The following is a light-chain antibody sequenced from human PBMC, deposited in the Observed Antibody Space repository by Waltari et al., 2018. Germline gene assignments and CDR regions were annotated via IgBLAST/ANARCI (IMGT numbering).Light chain of an antibody. CDR3: QQYDNLPLT. V-gene: IGKV1-33*01. CDR2: EAF. CDR1: QDISNY. Sequence: DIQMTQSPSSLSASVGDRVTITCQASQDISNYLNWYQLKPGKAPKRLIYEAFNLETGVPSRFSGRGSGTDFTFTISSLQPEDIATYYCQQYDNLPLTFGGGTKVENK. J-gene: IGKJ4*01.